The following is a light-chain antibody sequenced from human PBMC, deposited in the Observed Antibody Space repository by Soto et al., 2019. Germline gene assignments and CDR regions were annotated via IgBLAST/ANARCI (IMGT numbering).Light chain of an antibody. Sequence: QLVLTQSPSASASLGASVKLTCTLSSGHSSDASAWHQQRPEKGPRYLMKLNSDGSHSKGDGTPDRFSGSSSGAERYLTISRLQSEDEADYYCQTWGTGIHYVFGTGTKLTVL. V-gene: IGLV4-69*01. CDR1: SGHSSDA. J-gene: IGLJ1*01. CDR3: QTWGTGIHYV. CDR2: LNSDGSH.